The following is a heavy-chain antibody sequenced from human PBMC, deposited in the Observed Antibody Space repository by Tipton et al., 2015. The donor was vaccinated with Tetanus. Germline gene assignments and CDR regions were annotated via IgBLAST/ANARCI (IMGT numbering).Heavy chain of an antibody. D-gene: IGHD3-10*01. CDR3: AGLYYYDSASYPLY. CDR2: ISYKGST. CDR1: GGSISSSSYY. J-gene: IGHJ4*02. Sequence: TLSLTCIVSGGSISSSSYYWGWIRQPPGKGLEWIGSISYKGSTYYNPSLKSRVTMSVGTSKNQFSLRLRSVTAADTAVFYCAGLYYYDSASYPLYWGQGTLVTVSS. V-gene: IGHV4-39*01.